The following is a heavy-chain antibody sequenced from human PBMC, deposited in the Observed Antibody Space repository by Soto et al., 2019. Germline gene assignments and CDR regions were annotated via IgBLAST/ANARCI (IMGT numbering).Heavy chain of an antibody. D-gene: IGHD2-2*01. V-gene: IGHV1-18*01. Sequence: QVQLVQSGAEVKKPGASVKVSCKASGYTFTSYGISWVRQAPGQGLEWMGWISAYNGNTNYAQKLQGRVTMTTDTATSTAYKELRSLRSDDTVVYYCARGGEVVVVPAANWYFDLWGRGTLVTVSS. CDR3: ARGGEVVVVPAANWYFDL. CDR2: ISAYNGNT. J-gene: IGHJ2*01. CDR1: GYTFTSYG.